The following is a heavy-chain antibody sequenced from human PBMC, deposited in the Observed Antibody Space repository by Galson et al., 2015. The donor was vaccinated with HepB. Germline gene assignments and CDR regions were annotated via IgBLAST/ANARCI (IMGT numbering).Heavy chain of an antibody. J-gene: IGHJ4*02. CDR2: IYYSGST. D-gene: IGHD2-2*01. Sequence: LPLTCTVSGGFISSGGYYWCWSRQHAGGGLEWIGNIYYSGSTYYNPSLKSRVTISVDTSKNQFSLKLSSVTAADTAVYYCNGYCSSTTCYSAGVDYWGQGTLVTVSS. V-gene: IGHV4-31*03. CDR3: NGYCSSTTCYSAGVDY. CDR1: GGFISSGGYY.